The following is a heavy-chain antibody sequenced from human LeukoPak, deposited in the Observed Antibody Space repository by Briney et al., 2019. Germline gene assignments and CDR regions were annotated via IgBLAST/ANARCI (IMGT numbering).Heavy chain of an antibody. CDR3: ARELDRIQDLDS. J-gene: IGHJ4*02. CDR2: INNSGDDK. Sequence: GGSPRLSCAASGYTFSCCSMNWVRQAPGKGLEWLSSINNSGDDKYHADSVQGRFTISRDNAKNSLYLQMNSLRAEDTAVYYCARELDRIQDLDSWGQGTQVTVSS. CDR1: GYTFSCCS. D-gene: IGHD1-1*01. V-gene: IGHV3-21*01.